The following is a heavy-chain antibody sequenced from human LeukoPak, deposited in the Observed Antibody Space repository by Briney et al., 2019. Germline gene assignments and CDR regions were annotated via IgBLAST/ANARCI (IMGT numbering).Heavy chain of an antibody. CDR2: INHSGST. Sequence: SETLSLTCTVSGGSISSYYWSWIRQPPGKGLEWIGEINHSGSTNYNPSLKSRVTMSVDTSKNQFSLKLSSVTAADTAVYYCARDRGRGGVLDYWGQGTLVTVSS. CDR3: ARDRGRGGVLDY. D-gene: IGHD5-24*01. V-gene: IGHV4-34*01. CDR1: GGSISSYY. J-gene: IGHJ4*02.